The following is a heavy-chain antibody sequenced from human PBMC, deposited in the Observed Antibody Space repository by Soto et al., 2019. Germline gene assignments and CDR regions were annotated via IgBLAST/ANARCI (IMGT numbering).Heavy chain of an antibody. CDR3: ANDTTVLVVVKN. D-gene: IGHD2-15*01. J-gene: IGHJ4*02. V-gene: IGHV3-23*01. Sequence: GGSLRLSCAASGFTFSSLAMSWVRQAPGKGLEWVSAISVSGGSTFYADSVKGRFTISRDNSKNTLYLQMNSLRAEVTDVYDWANDTTVLVVVKNWGQGTLVTVSS. CDR1: GFTFSSLA. CDR2: ISVSGGST.